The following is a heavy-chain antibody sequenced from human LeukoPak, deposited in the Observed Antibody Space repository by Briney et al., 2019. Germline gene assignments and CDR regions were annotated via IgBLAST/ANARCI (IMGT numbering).Heavy chain of an antibody. Sequence: PSETLSLTCAVYGASFSGYYWSWIRQPLGKGLVWIGEINHSGSTNYIPSLKSRVTISVDTSKNRFSLKLSSVTAADTAVYYCARGQGYCSGGSCYPPYYFDYWGQGTLVTVSS. J-gene: IGHJ4*02. CDR1: GASFSGYY. D-gene: IGHD2-15*01. CDR3: ARGQGYCSGGSCYPPYYFDY. CDR2: INHSGST. V-gene: IGHV4-34*01.